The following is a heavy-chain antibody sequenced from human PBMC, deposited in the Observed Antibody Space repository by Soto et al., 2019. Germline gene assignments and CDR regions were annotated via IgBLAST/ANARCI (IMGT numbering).Heavy chain of an antibody. CDR2: IYYSGST. D-gene: IGHD4-4*01. V-gene: IGHV4-59*01. CDR1: GGSISSYY. J-gene: IGHJ5*02. Sequence: PSETLSLTCTVSGGSISSYYGSWIRQPPGKGLEWIGYIYYSGSTNYNPPLKSRVTISVDTAKNQFSLKLSSATAADTAVYYCARVTTGHWFDPWGQGTLVTVSS. CDR3: ARVTTGHWFDP.